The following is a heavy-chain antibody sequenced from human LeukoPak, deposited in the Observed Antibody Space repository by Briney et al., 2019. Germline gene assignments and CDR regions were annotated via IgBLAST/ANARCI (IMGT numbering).Heavy chain of an antibody. Sequence: PGESLRLSCSGSGFTFNNTWMSWVRQAPGKGLEWVGRIKRKVDGETTDYAASVKGRISISRDDAESRLYMEMNSLKTEDTAVYYCTTDTFDSDGYSHDFWGQGTLVTVSS. CDR3: TTDTFDSDGYSHDF. CDR2: IKRKVDGETT. J-gene: IGHJ4*02. V-gene: IGHV3-15*01. CDR1: GFTFNNTW. D-gene: IGHD3-22*01.